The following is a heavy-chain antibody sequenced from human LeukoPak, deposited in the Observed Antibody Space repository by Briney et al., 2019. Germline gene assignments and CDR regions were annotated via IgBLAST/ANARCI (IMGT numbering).Heavy chain of an antibody. J-gene: IGHJ4*02. D-gene: IGHD3-22*01. Sequence: GGSLRLSCTGSGFTFRTYAFSCVRQAPGKGLEWVSATGSNGVTYYADSVKGRFTISKDNSKNALYLQMNGLRADDTAVYSCGIMDTSDYYVFWGQGTLVTVSS. CDR2: TGSNGVT. V-gene: IGHV3-23*01. CDR3: GIMDTSDYYVF. CDR1: GFTFRTYA.